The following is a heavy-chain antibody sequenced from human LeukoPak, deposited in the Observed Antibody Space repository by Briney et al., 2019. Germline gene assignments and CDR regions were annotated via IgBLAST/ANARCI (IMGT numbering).Heavy chain of an antibody. V-gene: IGHV1-69*13. Sequence: SVKVSSKASGGTFITYAISWVRQAPGPGLEWMGGIIPAFGTANYAQKLQGRVTIPADETTSTAYMELSSLRSEDTAVYYCARANGYSSGWAFDYWGQGTLVTVSS. CDR2: IIPAFGTA. J-gene: IGHJ4*02. CDR1: GGTFITYA. CDR3: ARANGYSSGWAFDY. D-gene: IGHD6-19*01.